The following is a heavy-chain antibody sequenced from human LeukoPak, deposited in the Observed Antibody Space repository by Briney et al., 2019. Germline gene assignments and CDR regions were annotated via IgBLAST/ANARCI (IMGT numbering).Heavy chain of an antibody. CDR2: IKQDGNEK. CDR1: GFTFSKYW. V-gene: IGHV3-7*01. J-gene: IGHJ6*02. D-gene: IGHD2-21*02. Sequence: GGSLRLSCAASGFTFSKYWMSWVRQSPGKGLEWVANIKQDGNEKYYVDSVEGRFTISRDNAKKSLYLQMNSLRAEDTAVYYCARPRDYGGDSYYFYYGMDVWGLGTTVTVSS. CDR3: ARPRDYGGDSYYFYYGMDV.